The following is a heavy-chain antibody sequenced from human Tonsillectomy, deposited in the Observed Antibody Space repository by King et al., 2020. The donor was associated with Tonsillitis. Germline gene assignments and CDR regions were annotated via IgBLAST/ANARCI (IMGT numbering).Heavy chain of an antibody. CDR1: GGSIGNNVYY. V-gene: IGHV4-39*07. J-gene: IGHJ6*02. CDR2: IYYTGRT. CDR3: ARQGGGFSYGNYSGMDV. Sequence: QLQESGPGLVKPSETLSLTCTVSGGSIGNNVYYWGWIRQPPGKGLEWIGSIYYTGRTYYNPSLKSRVTMSLDTSKNEFSLKLSSLTAADTAVYSCARQGGGFSYGNYSGMDVWGQGTTVTVSS. D-gene: IGHD5-18*01.